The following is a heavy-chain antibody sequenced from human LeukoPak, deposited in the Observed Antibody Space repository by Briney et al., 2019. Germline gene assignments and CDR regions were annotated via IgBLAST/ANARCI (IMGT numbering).Heavy chain of an antibody. V-gene: IGHV3-23*01. CDR3: AKYITMMVVVITGAFDY. Sequence: AGGSLRLSCAASGFTFSSYAMSWVRQAPGEGLEWVSAIRGSGGSTYYADSVKGRFTISRDNSKNTLYLQMNSLRAEDTAVYYCAKYITMMVVVITGAFDYWGQGTLVTVSS. CDR2: IRGSGGST. J-gene: IGHJ4*02. D-gene: IGHD3-22*01. CDR1: GFTFSSYA.